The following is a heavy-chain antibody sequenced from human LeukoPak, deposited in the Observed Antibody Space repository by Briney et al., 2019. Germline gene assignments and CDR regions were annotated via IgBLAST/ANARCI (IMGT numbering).Heavy chain of an antibody. CDR3: ARRDYCSSTSCYGYFDY. D-gene: IGHD2-2*01. Sequence: GESLKISCKGSGYSFTSYWIGWVRQMPGKGLEWMGIIYPGDSDTRYSPSFQGQVTISADKSISTAYLQWSSLKASDTAMYYCARRDYCSSTSCYGYFDYWAREPWSPSPQ. CDR2: IYPGDSDT. J-gene: IGHJ4*02. V-gene: IGHV5-51*01. CDR1: GYSFTSYW.